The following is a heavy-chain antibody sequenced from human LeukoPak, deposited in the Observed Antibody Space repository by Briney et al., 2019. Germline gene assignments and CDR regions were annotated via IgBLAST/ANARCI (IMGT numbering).Heavy chain of an antibody. D-gene: IGHD6-19*01. CDR3: ASLPVAVAGTY. J-gene: IGHJ4*02. CDR2: ISYDGSNK. CDR1: GFTFSSYA. Sequence: PGGSLRLSCAASGFTFSSYAMHWVRQAPGKGLEWVAVISYDGSNKYYVDSVKGRFTISRDNSKNTLYLQMNSLRAEDTAVYYCASLPVAVAGTYWGQGTLVTVSS. V-gene: IGHV3-30*04.